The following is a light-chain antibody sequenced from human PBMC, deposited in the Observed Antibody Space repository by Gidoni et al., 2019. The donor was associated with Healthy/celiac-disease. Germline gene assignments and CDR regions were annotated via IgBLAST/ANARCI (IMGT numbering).Light chain of an antibody. V-gene: IGKV1-6*01. CDR2: AAS. J-gene: IGKJ4*01. CDR1: QGIRND. Sequence: AIQMTHSPSSLSASVGDRVTITCRASQGIRNDLGWYQQKPGKAPKLLSYAASSFQSGVPSRFSGSGSGTDFTLTISSLQPEDFATYYCLQDYSYPLTFGGGTKVEIK. CDR3: LQDYSYPLT.